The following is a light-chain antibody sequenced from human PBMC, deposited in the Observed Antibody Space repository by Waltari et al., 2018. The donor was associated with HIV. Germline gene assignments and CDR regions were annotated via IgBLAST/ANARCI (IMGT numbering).Light chain of an antibody. Sequence: SYVLTQPPSVSVAPGQTARSTCGGDNIGSKSVHWYQQRPGQAPVLAVYENSDRSSGIPERFSGSNSGNTATLTISRVAAGDEADYYCQVWDSSSDQMVFGGGTKLTVL. CDR1: NIGSKS. CDR2: ENS. J-gene: IGLJ2*01. V-gene: IGLV3-21*02. CDR3: QVWDSSSDQMV.